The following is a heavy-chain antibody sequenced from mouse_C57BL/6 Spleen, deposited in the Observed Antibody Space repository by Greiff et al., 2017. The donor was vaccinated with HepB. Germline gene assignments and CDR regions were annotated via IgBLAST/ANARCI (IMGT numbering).Heavy chain of an antibody. D-gene: IGHD1-1*01. CDR2: IDPSDSYT. CDR3: VTTVAY. J-gene: IGHJ2*01. Sequence: QVQLQQPGAELVRPGTSVKLSCKASGYTFTSYWMHWVKQRPGQGLEWIGVIDPSDSYTNYNQKFKGKATLTVDTSSSTAYMQLSSLTSEDSAVYYCVTTVAYWGQGTTLTVSS. CDR1: GYTFTSYW. V-gene: IGHV1-59*01.